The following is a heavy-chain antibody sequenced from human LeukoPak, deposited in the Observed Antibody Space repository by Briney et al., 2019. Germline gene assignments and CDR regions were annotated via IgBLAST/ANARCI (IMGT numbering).Heavy chain of an antibody. D-gene: IGHD5-24*01. J-gene: IGHJ4*02. CDR2: INHSGST. V-gene: IGHV4-34*01. Sequence: PSETLSLTCAVCSDSISSGSYYWSWIRQPPGKGLEWIGEINHSGSTNYNPSLKSRVTISVDTSKNQFSVKLSSVTAADAAVYYCATLNTDGWYFDNWGQGTLVTVSS. CDR1: SDSISSGSYY. CDR3: ATLNTDGWYFDN.